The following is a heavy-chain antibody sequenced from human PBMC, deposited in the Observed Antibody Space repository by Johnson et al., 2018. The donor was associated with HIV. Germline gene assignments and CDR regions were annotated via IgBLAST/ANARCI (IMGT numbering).Heavy chain of an antibody. V-gene: IGHV3-20*04. D-gene: IGHD1-26*01. CDR1: GFTFADYG. J-gene: IGHJ3*02. Sequence: EMQLVESGGGVVRPGGSLRLSCAASGFTFADYGMRWVRQAPGKGLEWVSGINWNGGSTGYADSEKGRFTISRDNAKKSLYLQMNSLRADDTALYYCARVLVAADYAYDIWGQGKMVTVSS. CDR3: ARVLVAADYAYDI. CDR2: INWNGGST.